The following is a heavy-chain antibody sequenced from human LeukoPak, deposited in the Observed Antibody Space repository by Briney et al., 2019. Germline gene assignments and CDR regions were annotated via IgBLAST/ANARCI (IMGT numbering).Heavy chain of an antibody. CDR1: GFTFSSYA. D-gene: IGHD1-14*01. J-gene: IGHJ4*02. Sequence: GRSLRLSCAASGFTFSSYAMHWVRQAPGKGLEWVAVISYDGSNKYYADSVKGRFTISRDNSKNTLYLQMNSLRAEDTAVYYCARDPARSDECYFDYWGQGTLVTVSS. V-gene: IGHV3-30-3*01. CDR2: ISYDGSNK. CDR3: ARDPARSDECYFDY.